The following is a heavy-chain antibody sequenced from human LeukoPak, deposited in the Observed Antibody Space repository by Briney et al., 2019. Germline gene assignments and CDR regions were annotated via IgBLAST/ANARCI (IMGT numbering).Heavy chain of an antibody. CDR3: AIRSSSGWYYFDY. Sequence: SETLSLTCAVSGGSISSSNWWSWVRQPPGKGLEWIGEIYHSGSTNYNPSLKSRVTISVDKSKNQFSLKLSSVTAADTAVYYCAIRSSSGWYYFDYWGQGTLFTVSS. CDR1: GGSISSSNW. J-gene: IGHJ4*02. D-gene: IGHD6-19*01. CDR2: IYHSGST. V-gene: IGHV4-4*02.